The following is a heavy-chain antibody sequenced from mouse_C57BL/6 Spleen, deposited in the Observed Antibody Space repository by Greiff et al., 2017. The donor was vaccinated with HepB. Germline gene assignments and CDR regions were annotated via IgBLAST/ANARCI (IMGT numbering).Heavy chain of an antibody. J-gene: IGHJ3*01. CDR3: ASPHYYGSEAWFAY. CDR2: INPNNGGT. D-gene: IGHD1-1*01. Sequence: EVQLQQSGPELVKPGASVKISCKASGYTFTDYYMNWVKQSHGKSLEWIGDINPNNGGTSYNQKFKGKATLTVDKSSSTAYMELRSLTSEDSAVYYCASPHYYGSEAWFAYWGQGTLVTVSA. V-gene: IGHV1-26*01. CDR1: GYTFTDYY.